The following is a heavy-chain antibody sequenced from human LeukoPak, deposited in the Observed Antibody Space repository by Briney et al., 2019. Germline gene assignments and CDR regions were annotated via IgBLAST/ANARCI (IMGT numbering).Heavy chain of an antibody. V-gene: IGHV1-24*01. CDR2: FDPEDGET. CDR3: ATRGYCSSTSCYRFDY. Sequence: ASVKVSCKVSGYTLTELSMHWVRQAPGKGLEWMGGFDPEDGETIYAQKFQGRVTMTEDTSTDTAYKELSSLRSEDTAVYYCATRGYCSSTSCYRFDYWGQGTLVTVSS. CDR1: GYTLTELS. D-gene: IGHD2-2*02. J-gene: IGHJ4*02.